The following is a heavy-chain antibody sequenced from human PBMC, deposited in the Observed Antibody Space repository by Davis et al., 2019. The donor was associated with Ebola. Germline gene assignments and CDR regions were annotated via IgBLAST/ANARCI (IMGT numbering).Heavy chain of an antibody. CDR3: AKDLHDYGDLGGMDV. CDR2: IQYDGRNK. Sequence: PGGSLRLSCATSGFTFSTYGMHWVRQAPGKGLEWVAFIQYDGRNKYYVDSVKGRFTIARDNSKNTLYLQMNSLRAEDTAFYYCAKDLHDYGDLGGMDVWGQGTTVTVSS. D-gene: IGHD4-17*01. V-gene: IGHV3-30*02. J-gene: IGHJ6*02. CDR1: GFTFSTYG.